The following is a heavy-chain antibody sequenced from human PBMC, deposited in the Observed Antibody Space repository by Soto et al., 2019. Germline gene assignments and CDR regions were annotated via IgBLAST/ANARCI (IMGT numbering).Heavy chain of an antibody. D-gene: IGHD6-13*01. J-gene: IGHJ6*02. CDR1: GYSFASYW. CDR3: AREEIAAAGNYYYYYGMDV. V-gene: IGHV5-10-1*01. Sequence: GELLQICCRGSGYSFASYWISWVRQMPGKGLEWMGRIDPSDSYTNYSPSFQGHVTISADKSISTAYLQWSSLKASDTAMYYCAREEIAAAGNYYYYYGMDVWGQGTTVTVSS. CDR2: IDPSDSYT.